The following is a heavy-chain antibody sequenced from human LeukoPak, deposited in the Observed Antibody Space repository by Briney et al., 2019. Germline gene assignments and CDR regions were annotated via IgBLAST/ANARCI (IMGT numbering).Heavy chain of an antibody. J-gene: IGHJ6*02. Sequence: SETLSLTCTVSGGSVSSHYWSWIRQPPGKGLEWIGYIYYSGSTNYNPSLKSRVTISVDTSKNQFSLKLSSVTAADTAVYYCATVNYYYYGMDVWGQGTTVTVSS. CDR2: IYYSGST. CDR3: ATVNYYYYGMDV. CDR1: GGSVSSHY. V-gene: IGHV4-59*02.